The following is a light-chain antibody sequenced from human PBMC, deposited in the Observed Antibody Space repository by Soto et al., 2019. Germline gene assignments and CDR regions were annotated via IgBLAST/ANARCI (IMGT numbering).Light chain of an antibody. V-gene: IGLV2-14*01. Sequence: QSVLTQLVSVAWSAGQSITIACSGTSGDVGSSTPVSLYQQHPGKAHTRIIYEASNRPPGVSTRFSGSKSASTASLTISGLQAEDEAHYYCSSYTSDNRDYVFATGTKVTVL. J-gene: IGLJ1*01. CDR3: SSYTSDNRDYV. CDR1: SGDVGSSTP. CDR2: EAS.